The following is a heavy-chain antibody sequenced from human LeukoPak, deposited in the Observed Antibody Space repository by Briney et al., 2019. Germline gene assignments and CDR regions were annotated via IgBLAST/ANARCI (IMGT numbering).Heavy chain of an antibody. J-gene: IGHJ4*02. CDR3: ATSTSGYCSNDSCLFDY. V-gene: IGHV5-51*01. CDR1: GYSFSSYW. Sequence: GESLQISSKTSGYSFSSYWIGWVRQMPGKGLEYMGIIYPADSDTSYSPSFQGQVTISADKSISTAYLQWSRLKASDTAMYYCATSTSGYCSNDSCLFDYWGQGTLVTVSS. CDR2: IYPADSDT. D-gene: IGHD2-15*01.